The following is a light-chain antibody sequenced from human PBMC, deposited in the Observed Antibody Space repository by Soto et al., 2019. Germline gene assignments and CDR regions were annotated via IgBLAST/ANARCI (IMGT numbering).Light chain of an antibody. J-gene: IGKJ3*01. Sequence: DIQMTQSPSTLSASVGDRVTITCRASQSISSWLAWYQQKPGKAPKLLIYKASNLESGVPSRFSGSGSGTEFTLTISSLQPDDFATYYCQQSNSYPLTFGPGTKVDIK. CDR3: QQSNSYPLT. V-gene: IGKV1-5*03. CDR1: QSISSW. CDR2: KAS.